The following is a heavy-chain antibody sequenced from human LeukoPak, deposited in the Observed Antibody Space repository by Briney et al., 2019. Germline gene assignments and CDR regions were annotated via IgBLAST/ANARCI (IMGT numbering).Heavy chain of an antibody. CDR2: ISSSSSYI. CDR1: GFTFSSYN. CDR3: AKATPQYYYDSSGYDFDY. Sequence: GGSLRLSCAASGFTFSSYNMNWVRQAPGKGLEWVSSISSSSSYIYYADSVRGRFTISRDNSKNTLYLQMNSLRAEDTAVYYCAKATPQYYYDSSGYDFDYWGQGTLVTVSS. V-gene: IGHV3-21*04. D-gene: IGHD3-22*01. J-gene: IGHJ4*02.